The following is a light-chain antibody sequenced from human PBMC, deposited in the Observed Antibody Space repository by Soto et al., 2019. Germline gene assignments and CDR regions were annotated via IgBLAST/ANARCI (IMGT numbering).Light chain of an antibody. Sequence: EIVMTQSPATLSVSPGERATLSCRASQSLTNSFIAWYQQKPGQAPRLLIYDTSSRATGIPDRFSGSGSGTDFTLTISRLEPEDFAVFFCQQYGTSEIIFGQGTRLE. J-gene: IGKJ5*01. CDR3: QQYGTSEII. CDR2: DTS. CDR1: QSLTNSF. V-gene: IGKV3-20*01.